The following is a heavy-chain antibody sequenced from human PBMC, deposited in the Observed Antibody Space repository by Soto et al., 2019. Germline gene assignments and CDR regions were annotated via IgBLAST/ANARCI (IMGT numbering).Heavy chain of an antibody. J-gene: IGHJ6*02. CDR3: ARSPGGSSSLDIYYYYYYGMDV. CDR2: VIPIFGTP. D-gene: IGHD2-15*01. V-gene: IGHV1-69*01. CDR1: GGTFSTYA. Sequence: QVQLVQSGAEVKKPGSSVKVSCKAPGGTFSTYAISWVRQAPGQGLEWMGGVIPIFGTPKYAQKFQGRVTITTDESTSTGYMELRRLRSEDTAVSYCARSPGGSSSLDIYYYYYYGMDVWGQGTTVTVSS.